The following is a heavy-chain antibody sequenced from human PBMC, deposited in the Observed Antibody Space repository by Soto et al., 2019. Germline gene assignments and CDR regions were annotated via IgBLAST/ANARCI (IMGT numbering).Heavy chain of an antibody. CDR3: ARVCVIAAAGTLGMDV. Sequence: SQTLSLTCVISGDSVSSNSAAWNWIRQSPSRGLEWLGRTYYRSKWYNDYAVSVKSRITINPDTSKNQFSLQLNSVTPEDTAVYYCARVCVIAAAGTLGMDVWGQGTTVTVSS. CDR2: TYYRSKWYN. V-gene: IGHV6-1*01. D-gene: IGHD6-13*01. CDR1: GDSVSSNSAA. J-gene: IGHJ6*02.